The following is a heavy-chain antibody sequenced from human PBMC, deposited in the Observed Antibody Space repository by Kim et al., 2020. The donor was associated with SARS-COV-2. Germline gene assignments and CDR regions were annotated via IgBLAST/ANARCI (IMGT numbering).Heavy chain of an antibody. D-gene: IGHD3-3*01. J-gene: IGHJ6*02. CDR1: GYSFTSYW. Sequence: GESLKISCKGSGYSFTSYWISWVRQMPGKGLEWMGRIDPSDSYTNYSPSFQGHVTISADKSISTAYLQWSSLKASDTAMYYCARPRDITIFGVVIPDSSMDVWGQGTTVTVSS. CDR2: IDPSDSYT. CDR3: ARPRDITIFGVVIPDSSMDV. V-gene: IGHV5-10-1*01.